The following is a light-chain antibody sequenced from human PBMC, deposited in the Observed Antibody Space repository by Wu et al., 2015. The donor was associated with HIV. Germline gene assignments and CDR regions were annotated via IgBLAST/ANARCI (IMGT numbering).Light chain of an antibody. Sequence: EIVLTQSPAALSISPGERATLSCRASQSVNNYLAWYQQKPGQPPRLLIYDASKRATGVPARFTGSGSETDFTLTISSLEPEDFAVYFCQQRRNWPLTFGQGTRLEIK. V-gene: IGKV3-11*01. CDR1: QSVNNY. CDR3: QQRRNWPLT. CDR2: DAS. J-gene: IGKJ5*01.